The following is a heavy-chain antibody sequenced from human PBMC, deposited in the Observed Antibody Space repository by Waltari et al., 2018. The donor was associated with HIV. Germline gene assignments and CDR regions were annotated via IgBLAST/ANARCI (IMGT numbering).Heavy chain of an antibody. CDR1: GYTFTRYY. CDR3: ARGFSGFDY. CDR2: INPSGERT. Sequence: QVQLVQSGDEVKKPGASVTVSCKASGYTFTRYYMHWVRQAPGQGLEWMGVINPSGERTVYAQEFQGRVTMTRDASTSTVYMVLSTLRSEDTAVYYCARGFSGFDYCGQGTLITVSS. J-gene: IGHJ4*02. V-gene: IGHV1-46*01.